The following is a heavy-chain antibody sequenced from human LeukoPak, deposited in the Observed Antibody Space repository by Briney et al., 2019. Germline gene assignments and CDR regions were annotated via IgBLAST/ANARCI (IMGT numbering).Heavy chain of an antibody. CDR3: ARVLHKRNYDSSVYYGY. Sequence: GGSLRLSCATSGFTFSDHYMTWIRQAPGKGLETVSYIYNGGDTIYYADSVKGRFTISRDNAKNSLYLQMNSLRAEDTAVYYCARVLHKRNYDSSVYYGYWGQGTLVTVSS. CDR1: GFTFSDHY. J-gene: IGHJ4*02. CDR2: IYNGGDTI. D-gene: IGHD3-22*01. V-gene: IGHV3-11*04.